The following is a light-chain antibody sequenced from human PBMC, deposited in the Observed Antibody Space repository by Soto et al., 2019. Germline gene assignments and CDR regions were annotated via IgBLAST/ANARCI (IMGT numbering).Light chain of an antibody. V-gene: IGLV1-40*01. Sequence: QSVLTQPPSVSGAPGQRVTISCIVSSSNIGAGYDVHWYQQLPGTAPKLLIYGNSNRPSGVPDRFSGSKSGTSASLAITGLQAEDEADYYCQSYDSSLSGDVFGTGTQLTVL. CDR3: QSYDSSLSGDV. J-gene: IGLJ7*01. CDR1: SSNIGAGYD. CDR2: GNS.